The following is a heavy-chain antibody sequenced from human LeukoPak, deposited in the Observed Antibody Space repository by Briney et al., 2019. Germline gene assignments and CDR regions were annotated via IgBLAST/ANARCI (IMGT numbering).Heavy chain of an antibody. Sequence: RPGGSLRLSCAASGFTFSSYAMSWVRQAPGKGLEWVSVISGNGGSTHYADSVKGRFTISRDNSKNTLYLQMNSLRAEDTAVYYCAKDSPELYDFWSGYYTLFDYWGQGTLVTVSS. CDR2: ISGNGGST. CDR1: GFTFSSYA. D-gene: IGHD3-3*01. J-gene: IGHJ4*02. V-gene: IGHV3-23*01. CDR3: AKDSPELYDFWSGYYTLFDY.